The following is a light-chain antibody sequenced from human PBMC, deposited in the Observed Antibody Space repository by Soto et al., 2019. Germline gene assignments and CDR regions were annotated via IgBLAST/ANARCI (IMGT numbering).Light chain of an antibody. J-gene: IGKJ1*01. CDR1: QTVRNNY. CDR3: QQYGSSPRT. CDR2: AAS. Sequence: EFVLTQSPGTLSLSPGERATLSCRASQTVRNNYLAWYQQKPGQAPRLLIYAASSRATGIPDRFSGSGSGTDFSLTISRLEAEDFAVYYCQQYGSSPRTFGQGTKVDI. V-gene: IGKV3-20*01.